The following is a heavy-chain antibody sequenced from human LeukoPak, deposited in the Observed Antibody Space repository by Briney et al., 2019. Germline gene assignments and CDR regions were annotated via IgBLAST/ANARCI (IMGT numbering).Heavy chain of an antibody. Sequence: SETLSLTCTVSGGSISSYYWSWIRQPPGKGLEWIGYIYYSGSTNYNPSLKSRVTISVDTSKNQFSLKLSSVTAADTAVYYCARDYDTHGAFDIWGQGTMVTVSS. D-gene: IGHD3-9*01. CDR2: IYYSGST. V-gene: IGHV4-59*01. CDR3: ARDYDTHGAFDI. CDR1: GGSISSYY. J-gene: IGHJ3*02.